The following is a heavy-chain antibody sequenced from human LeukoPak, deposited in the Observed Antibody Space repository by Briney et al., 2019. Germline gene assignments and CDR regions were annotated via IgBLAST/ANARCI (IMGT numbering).Heavy chain of an antibody. CDR2: IGASGATP. J-gene: IGHJ4*02. D-gene: IGHD3-10*01. Sequence: PGGSLRLSCAASGFTFSSYAMSWVRQAPGKGLEWVSAIGASGATPYYTDSVKGRFTISRDNSKDTLYLQMNSLRAEDTAIYYCARKSGSFPYFDYWGQGTLVTAST. CDR3: ARKSGSFPYFDY. V-gene: IGHV3-23*01. CDR1: GFTFSSYA.